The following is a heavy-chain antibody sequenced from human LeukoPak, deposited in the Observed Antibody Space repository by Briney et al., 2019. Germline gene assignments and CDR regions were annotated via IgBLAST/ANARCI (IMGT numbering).Heavy chain of an antibody. CDR2: INHSGST. CDR1: GGSFSGYY. CDR3: ARKPWQGSLDY. Sequence: SETLSLTCAVYGGSFSGYYCSWIRQPPGKGLEWIGEINHSGSTNYNPSLKSRVTISVDTSKNQFSLKLSSVTAADTAVYYCARKPWQGSLDYWGQGTLVTVSS. J-gene: IGHJ4*02. V-gene: IGHV4-34*01. D-gene: IGHD6-19*01.